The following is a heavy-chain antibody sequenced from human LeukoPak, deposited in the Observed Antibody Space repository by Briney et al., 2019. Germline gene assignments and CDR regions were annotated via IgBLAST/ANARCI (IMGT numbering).Heavy chain of an antibody. Sequence: GGSLRLSCAASGFTFSSYGMHWVRQAPGKGLEWVAVISYDGSNKYYADSVKGRSTISRDNSKNTLYLQMNSLRPEDTAVYYCARDSVGRSSGHPPWAPFDYWGQGTLVTVSS. V-gene: IGHV3-30*03. D-gene: IGHD6-19*01. CDR3: ARDSVGRSSGHPPWAPFDY. CDR1: GFTFSSYG. CDR2: ISYDGSNK. J-gene: IGHJ4*02.